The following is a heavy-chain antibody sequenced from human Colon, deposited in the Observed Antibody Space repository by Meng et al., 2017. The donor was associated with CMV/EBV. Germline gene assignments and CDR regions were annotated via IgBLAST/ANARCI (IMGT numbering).Heavy chain of an antibody. D-gene: IGHD6-19*01. V-gene: IGHV3-21*01. CDR2: ITTASLYT. CDR1: GFSFPDYT. CDR3: ARAGLRAVEATRSDY. J-gene: IGHJ4*02. Sequence: GGSLRLSCAASGFSFPDYTMNWVRQAPGKGLEWVSSITTASLYTYYADSVRGRFTISRDNANSSVYLHMTTLRAEDTAVYYCARAGLRAVEATRSDYWGQGTLVTVSS.